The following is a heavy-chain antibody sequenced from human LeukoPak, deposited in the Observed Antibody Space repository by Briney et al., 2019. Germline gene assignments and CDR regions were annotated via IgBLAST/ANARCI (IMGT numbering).Heavy chain of an antibody. J-gene: IGHJ4*02. CDR2: IYSGGST. V-gene: IGHV3-66*01. CDR3: ARVKSGVTGYFDY. CDR1: GFTVSSNY. Sequence: GGSLRLSCAASGFTVSSNYMSWVRQAPGKGLEWVSVIYSGGSTYYADSVKGRFTISRDNSKNTLYLQMNSLRAEDTAVYYCARVKSGVTGYFDYWGQGTLVTVSS. D-gene: IGHD2-21*02.